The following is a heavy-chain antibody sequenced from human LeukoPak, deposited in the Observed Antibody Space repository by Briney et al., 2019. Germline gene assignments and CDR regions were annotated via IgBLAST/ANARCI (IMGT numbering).Heavy chain of an antibody. Sequence: GGSLRPSCAASGFTCSSYGMHWVRQAPGKGRERVAGIWYDGSNKYYADSVKGRFTISRDNSKNTLNLQMNSLRAEDTAVYYCARGRDGSQSPIDDWGQGTLVTVSS. CDR1: GFTCSSYG. CDR2: IWYDGSNK. CDR3: ARGRDGSQSPIDD. J-gene: IGHJ4*02. V-gene: IGHV3-33*01. D-gene: IGHD5-24*01.